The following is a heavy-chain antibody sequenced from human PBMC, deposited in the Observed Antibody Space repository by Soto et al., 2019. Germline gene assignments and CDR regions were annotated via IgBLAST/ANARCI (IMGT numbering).Heavy chain of an antibody. CDR2: ISPHNGKT. CDR3: ERDDARLSTINTDY. D-gene: IGHD4-4*01. J-gene: IGHJ4*02. Sequence: ASVKVSCKTSGYTFVTYYISWLRQAPGQGIERMGWISPHNGKTNYIEDLQGRVTLTADTSPSTAYMELSNLQSDDTAVYFGERDDARLSTINTDYWGQGTLVTVSS. CDR1: GYTFVTYY. V-gene: IGHV1-18*01.